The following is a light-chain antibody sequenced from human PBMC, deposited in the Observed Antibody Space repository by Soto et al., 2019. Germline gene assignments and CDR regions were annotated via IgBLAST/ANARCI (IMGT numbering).Light chain of an antibody. V-gene: IGLV1-51*01. CDR1: GSNLGRNY. CDR3: GSWDNILRAYV. J-gene: IGLJ1*01. Sequence: QSVLTQPPSVSATPGQKVIISCSGSGSNLGRNYVSWYQQLPGTAPKLLIYDNVYRFSGIPDRFSASKSGTSATLGITGLQTGDEGDYYCGSWDNILRAYVFGTGTKLTVL. CDR2: DNV.